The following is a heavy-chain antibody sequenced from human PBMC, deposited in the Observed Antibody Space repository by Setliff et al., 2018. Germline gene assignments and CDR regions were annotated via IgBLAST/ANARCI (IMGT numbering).Heavy chain of an antibody. Sequence: GGSLRLSCAASRFTFSNYAMSWVRQAPGKGLEWVSAISASGRTTYSADSVKGRFTISRDNSKNTLSLQMNSLRAEDTAVYYCARLGLDYYDSSGYPTAAFDIWGQGTMVTVSS. CDR3: ARLGLDYYDSSGYPTAAFDI. D-gene: IGHD3-22*01. CDR1: RFTFSNYA. J-gene: IGHJ3*02. CDR2: ISASGRTT. V-gene: IGHV3-23*01.